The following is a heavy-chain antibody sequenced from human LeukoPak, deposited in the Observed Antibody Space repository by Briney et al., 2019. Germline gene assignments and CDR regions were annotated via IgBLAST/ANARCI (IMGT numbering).Heavy chain of an antibody. D-gene: IGHD3-10*01. CDR2: IYTSGST. Sequence: PSESLSLTCTVSGGSISSYYWSWIRQPAGKGLEWIGRIYTSGSTNYNPSLKSRVTMSVDTSKNQFSLKVSSVTAADTAVYYCARTYYYGSGSYYKRGYFDYWGQGTLVTVSS. V-gene: IGHV4-4*07. CDR3: ARTYYYGSGSYYKRGYFDY. J-gene: IGHJ4*02. CDR1: GGSISSYY.